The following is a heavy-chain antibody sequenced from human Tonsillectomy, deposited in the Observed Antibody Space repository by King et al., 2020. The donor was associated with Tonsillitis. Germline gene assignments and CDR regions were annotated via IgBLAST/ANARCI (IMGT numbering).Heavy chain of an antibody. CDR2: IYYSGST. CDR3: ARLREYSGYDGYYYYYMDV. CDR1: GGSISSYH. D-gene: IGHD5-12*01. J-gene: IGHJ6*03. V-gene: IGHV4-59*08. Sequence: VQLQESGPGLVKPSETLSLTCTVSGGSISSYHWSWIRQPPGKGLEWIGYIYYSGSTNYNPSLKSRVTISVDTSKNQFSLKLSSVTAADTAVYYCARLREYSGYDGYYYYYMDVWGKGTTVTVS.